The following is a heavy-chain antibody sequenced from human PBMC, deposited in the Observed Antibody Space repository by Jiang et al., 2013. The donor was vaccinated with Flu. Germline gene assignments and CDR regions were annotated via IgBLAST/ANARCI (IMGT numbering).Heavy chain of an antibody. CDR1: EAPSAAML. Sequence: EVKKPGSVGEGRPARLLEAPSAAMLSAGCDRPLDKGVEWMGRIIPILGIANYARKFQGRVTMTRDTSTSTVYMELSSLRSEDTAVYYCARDLSSSSEDYYYYYGIDVWGQGTTVTVSS. J-gene: IGHJ6*02. CDR3: ARDLSSSSEDYYYYYGIDV. D-gene: IGHD6-6*01. V-gene: IGHV1-69*04. CDR2: IIPILGIA.